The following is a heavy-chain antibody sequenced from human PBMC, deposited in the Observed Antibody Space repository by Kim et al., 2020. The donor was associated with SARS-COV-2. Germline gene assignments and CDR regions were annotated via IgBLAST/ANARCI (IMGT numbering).Heavy chain of an antibody. V-gene: IGHV1-69*13. D-gene: IGHD4-17*01. J-gene: IGHJ5*02. CDR3: ARSPHDYGDYPNWFDP. CDR2: IIPIFGTA. CDR1: GGTFSSYA. Sequence: SVKVSCKASGGTFSSYAISWVRQAPGQGLEWMGGIIPIFGTANYAQKFQGRVTITADESTSTAYMELSSLRSEDTAVYYCARSPHDYGDYPNWFDPWGQGTLVTVSS.